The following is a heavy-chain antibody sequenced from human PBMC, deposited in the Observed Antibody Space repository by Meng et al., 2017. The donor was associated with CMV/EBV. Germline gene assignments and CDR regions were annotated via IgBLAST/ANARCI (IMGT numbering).Heavy chain of an antibody. Sequence: SCAALGFSITGYAVDWVRQAPGKGLEWVSVISASGYYIFYAESVKGRFTVGRDISKNTVYLQADSLRAEDTAVYFCARAPTARYYFDHWGQGSLVTVSS. CDR2: ISASGYYI. CDR3: ARAPTARYYFDH. V-gene: IGHV3-23*01. J-gene: IGHJ4*02. CDR1: GFSITGYA. D-gene: IGHD4-11*01.